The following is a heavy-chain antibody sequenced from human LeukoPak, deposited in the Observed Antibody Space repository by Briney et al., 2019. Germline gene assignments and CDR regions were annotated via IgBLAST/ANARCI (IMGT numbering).Heavy chain of an antibody. Sequence: SETLSLTCTVSGGSISSYYWSWIRQPPGKGLEWIGYIYHSGSTYYNPSLKSRVTISVDRSKNQFSLKLSSVTAADTAVYYCATLTAMVTPEYYYYMNVWGKGTTVTVSS. CDR1: GGSISSYY. J-gene: IGHJ6*03. CDR3: ATLTAMVTPEYYYYMNV. D-gene: IGHD5-18*01. V-gene: IGHV4-59*12. CDR2: IYHSGST.